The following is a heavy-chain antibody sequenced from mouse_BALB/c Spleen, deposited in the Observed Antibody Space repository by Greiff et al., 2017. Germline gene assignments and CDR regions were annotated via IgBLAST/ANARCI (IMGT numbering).Heavy chain of an antibody. CDR2: ISSGSSTI. Sequence: DVMLVESGGGLVQPGGSRKLSCAASGFTFSSFGMHWVRQAPEKGLEWIAYISSGSSTIYYADTVKGRFTISRDNPKNTLFLQMTSLRSEDTAMYYCARNTATFAYWGQGTLVTVSA. CDR3: ARNTATFAY. J-gene: IGHJ3*01. V-gene: IGHV5-17*02. D-gene: IGHD1-2*01. CDR1: GFTFSSFG.